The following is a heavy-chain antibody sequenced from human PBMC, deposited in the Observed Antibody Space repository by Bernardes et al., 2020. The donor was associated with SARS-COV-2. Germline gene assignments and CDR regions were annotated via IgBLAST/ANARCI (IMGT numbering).Heavy chain of an antibody. D-gene: IGHD2-21*02. J-gene: IGHJ3*01. Sequence: GGSLRPSCAASGFTSSNYAMSWFRQTPGKGLEWISAVNSAGTTYYADSVRGRFTAARDNSKNTLYLQMSSLRSEDTAVYYCARVVSGPHVGADAFAVWGRGTTVTVSS. CDR3: ARVVSGPHVGADAFAV. CDR2: VNSAGTT. CDR1: GFTSSNYA. V-gene: IGHV3-23*01.